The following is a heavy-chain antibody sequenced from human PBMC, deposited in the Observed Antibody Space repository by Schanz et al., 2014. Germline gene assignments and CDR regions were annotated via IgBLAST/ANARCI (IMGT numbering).Heavy chain of an antibody. Sequence: EVQLLESGGGLVQPGGSLRLSCAASGFSVGNKYMNWVRQARGKGLEWVSAMNESHSTIYYADSVRGRFTISRDNAENTLFLQMNSLRAEDTAVYYCARKVVATIGGYYDNWGQGTLVTVSS. CDR3: ARKVVATIGGYYDN. CDR1: GFSVGNKY. D-gene: IGHD5-12*01. V-gene: IGHV3-23*01. J-gene: IGHJ4*02. CDR2: MNESHSTI.